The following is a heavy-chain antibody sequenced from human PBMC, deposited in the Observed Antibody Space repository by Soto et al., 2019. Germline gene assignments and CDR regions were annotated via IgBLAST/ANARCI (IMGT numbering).Heavy chain of an antibody. CDR2: ISAYNGNT. D-gene: IGHD4-17*01. CDR1: GYTFTSYG. V-gene: IGHV1-18*01. CDR3: ARDTVTTVTTLLFTNWFDP. J-gene: IGHJ5*02. Sequence: ASVKVSCKASGYTFTSYGISWVRQAPGQGLEWMGWISAYNGNTNYAQKFQGRVTMTTDTSTSTAYMELSSLRSEDTAVYYCARDTVTTVTTLLFTNWFDPWGQGTLVTVS.